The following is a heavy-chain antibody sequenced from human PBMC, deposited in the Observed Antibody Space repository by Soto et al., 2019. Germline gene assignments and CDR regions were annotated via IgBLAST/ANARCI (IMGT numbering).Heavy chain of an antibody. V-gene: IGHV3-49*03. CDR3: TREQEDYSNYGANFDY. CDR2: IRSKAYGGTT. CDR1: GFTFGDYA. Sequence: GSLRLSCTASGFTFGDYAMSWFRQAPGKGLEWVGFIRSKAYGGTTEYAASVKGRFTISRDDSKSIAYLQMNSLKTEDTAVYYCTREQEDYSNYGANFDYWGQGTLVTVSS. J-gene: IGHJ4*02. D-gene: IGHD4-4*01.